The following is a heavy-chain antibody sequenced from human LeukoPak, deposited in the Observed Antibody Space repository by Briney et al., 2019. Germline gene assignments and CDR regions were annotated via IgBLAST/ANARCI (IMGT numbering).Heavy chain of an antibody. Sequence: PGGSLRLSCAASGFTFSSYAMSWVRQAPGKGLEWVSAISGSGGSTFSADSVKGRFTISRDNSKNTLHLQMDSLRAEDTAVYYCAKQESWSNFDSWGQGTLVTVSS. D-gene: IGHD2-15*01. CDR2: ISGSGGST. V-gene: IGHV3-23*01. CDR3: AKQESWSNFDS. CDR1: GFTFSSYA. J-gene: IGHJ4*02.